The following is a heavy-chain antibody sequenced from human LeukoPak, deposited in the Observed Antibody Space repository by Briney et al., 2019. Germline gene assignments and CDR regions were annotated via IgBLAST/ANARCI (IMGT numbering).Heavy chain of an antibody. CDR1: GGSISSGDYY. V-gene: IGHV4-30-4*01. J-gene: IGHJ3*02. D-gene: IGHD3-22*01. Sequence: SETLSLTCTVSGGSISSGDYYWSWIRQPPGKGLEWIGYIYYSGSTYYNPSLKSRVTISVDTSKNQFSLKLSSVTAADTAVYYCARENTMILAAFDIWGQGTMVTVSS. CDR3: ARENTMILAAFDI. CDR2: IYYSGST.